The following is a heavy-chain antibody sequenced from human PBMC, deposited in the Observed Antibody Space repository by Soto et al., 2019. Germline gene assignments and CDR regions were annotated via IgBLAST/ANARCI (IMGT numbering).Heavy chain of an antibody. CDR2: ITPNFGTA. V-gene: IGHV1-69*12. CDR3: ARDLWRIWNGVRYYGMDV. Sequence: QVQLVQSGAEVKKPGSSVKVSCKASGGTFSRYAISWVRQAPGQGLEWMGGITPNFGTANHAQKFQGRVTITADESTSTXFMERSSLRSEDTAVYYCARDLWRIWNGVRYYGMDVWGRGTTVTVS. D-gene: IGHD1-1*01. J-gene: IGHJ6*02. CDR1: GGTFSRYA.